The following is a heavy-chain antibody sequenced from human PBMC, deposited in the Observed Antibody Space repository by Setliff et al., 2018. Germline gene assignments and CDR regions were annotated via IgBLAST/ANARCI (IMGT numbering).Heavy chain of an antibody. CDR2: IWDDGGNK. Sequence: PGGSLRLSCAASGFTFSTCRMHWVRQAPGKGLEWVAVIWDDGGNKYHADSVKGRFTISRDNSKNTLYLQMNSLRPEDTAVYYCARTCSGSGCYAGLESWGQGTQVTVSS. CDR3: ARTCSGSGCYAGLES. CDR1: GFTFSTCR. J-gene: IGHJ4*02. D-gene: IGHD2-15*01. V-gene: IGHV3-33*08.